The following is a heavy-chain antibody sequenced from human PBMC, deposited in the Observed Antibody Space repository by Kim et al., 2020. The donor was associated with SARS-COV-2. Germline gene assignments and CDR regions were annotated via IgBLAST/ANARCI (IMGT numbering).Heavy chain of an antibody. CDR2: IHHSGST. D-gene: IGHD3-22*01. Sequence: SETLSLTCAVSGYSISSGYYWGWIWQPPGKGLEWIGSIHHSGSTYYNPSLKSRVGISIDTSKNQFSLRLNSVTAADTAVYYCTSKYYYDTSGFYYADWWGQGTLVTVSS. V-gene: IGHV4-38-2*01. CDR1: GYSISSGYY. CDR3: TSKYYYDTSGFYYADW. J-gene: IGHJ1*01.